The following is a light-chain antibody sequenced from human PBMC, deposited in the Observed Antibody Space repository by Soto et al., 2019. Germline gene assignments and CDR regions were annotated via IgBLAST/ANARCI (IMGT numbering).Light chain of an antibody. CDR2: AAS. J-gene: IGKJ2*01. CDR1: QSISSY. CDR3: QQSYSSPST. Sequence: DIQMTQSPSSLSASVGDRVTITCRASQSISSYLNWYQQKPGKAPKLLIYAASILQSGVPSRFSGSGSGTDFTLTISSLQPDDFATYYCQQSYSSPSTFGQGTKLEIK. V-gene: IGKV1-39*01.